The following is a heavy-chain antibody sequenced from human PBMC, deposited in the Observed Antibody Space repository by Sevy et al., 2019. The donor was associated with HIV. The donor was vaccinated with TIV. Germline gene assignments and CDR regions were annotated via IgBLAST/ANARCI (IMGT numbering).Heavy chain of an antibody. CDR3: ARDCSSASCLWGMDV. D-gene: IGHD2-2*01. J-gene: IGHJ6*02. V-gene: IGHV3-7*03. Sequence: GGSLRLSCAASGFSFSNYWMSWVRQAPGKGLEWVANIKRDGSEKYYVASVKGRFTISRDNAKPSLFLQMNSLRGEDTAVYYCARDCSSASCLWGMDVWGQGTTVTVSS. CDR2: IKRDGSEK. CDR1: GFSFSNYW.